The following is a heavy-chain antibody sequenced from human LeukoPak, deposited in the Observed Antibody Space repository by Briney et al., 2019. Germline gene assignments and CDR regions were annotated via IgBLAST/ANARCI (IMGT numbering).Heavy chain of an antibody. CDR1: GGTFSSYA. D-gene: IGHD6-6*01. CDR2: TIPIFGTA. V-gene: IGHV1-69*13. J-gene: IGHJ6*02. CDR3: ARDQGEQLAVPYYYGMDV. Sequence: GASVKVSCKASGGTFSSYAISWVRQAPGQGLEWMGGTIPIFGTANYARKFQGRVTITADESTSTAYMELSSLRSEDTAVYYCARDQGEQLAVPYYYGMDVWGQGTTVTVSS.